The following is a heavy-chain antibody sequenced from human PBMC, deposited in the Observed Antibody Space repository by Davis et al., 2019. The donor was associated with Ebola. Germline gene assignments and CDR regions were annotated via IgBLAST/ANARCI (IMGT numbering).Heavy chain of an antibody. CDR1: GFTFSSHW. CDR2: IKSKTDGGTT. J-gene: IGHJ4*02. V-gene: IGHV3-15*01. Sequence: PGGSLRLSCAASGFTFSSHWVAWLRQAPGKGLEWVGRIKSKTDGGTTDYAAPVKGRFTISRDDSKNTLYLQMSSLKTEDTAVYYCTTVGWTWELLHGYWGQGTLVTVSS. CDR3: TTVGWTWELLHGY. D-gene: IGHD1-26*01.